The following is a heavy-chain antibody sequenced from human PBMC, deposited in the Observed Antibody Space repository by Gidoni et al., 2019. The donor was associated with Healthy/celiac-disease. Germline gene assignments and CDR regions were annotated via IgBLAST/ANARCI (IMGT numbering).Heavy chain of an antibody. Sequence: SWIRQHPGKGLEWIGYIYYSGSTYYNPSLKSRVTISVDTSKNQFSLKLSSVTAADTAVYYCARDGGPGSQLGYCSGGSCYHDAFDIWGQGTMVTVSS. D-gene: IGHD2-15*01. J-gene: IGHJ3*02. CDR3: ARDGGPGSQLGYCSGGSCYHDAFDI. V-gene: IGHV4-31*02. CDR2: IYYSGST.